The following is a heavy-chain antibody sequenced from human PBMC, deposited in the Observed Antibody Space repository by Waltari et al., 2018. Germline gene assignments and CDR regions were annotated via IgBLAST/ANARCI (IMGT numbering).Heavy chain of an antibody. D-gene: IGHD3-9*01. CDR3: ARDATYYDILTGYYTPTHFDY. CDR2: IYYSGGT. V-gene: IGHV4-59*01. Sequence: VQLQESGPGLVKPSETLSLTCTVAGGPLSSYSWRWIRPPPGQGLEWSGYIYYSGGTNYNPSLKSRVTISVDTSKNQFSLKLSSVTAADTAVYYCARDATYYDILTGYYTPTHFDYWGQGTLVTVSS. J-gene: IGHJ4*02. CDR1: GGPLSSYS.